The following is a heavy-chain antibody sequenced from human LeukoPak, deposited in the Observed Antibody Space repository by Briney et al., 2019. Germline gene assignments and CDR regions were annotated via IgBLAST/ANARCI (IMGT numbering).Heavy chain of an antibody. CDR1: GDSISSGDYY. J-gene: IGHJ4*02. CDR3: ARVDSSNWYEYRGYFDY. Sequence: PSETLSLTCAVSGDSISSGDYYWSWIRQPAGKGLEWIGRLSSSGRTNYNPSLKSRVTISVDTSKNQFSLKLSSVTAAETAVYYCARVDSSNWYEYRGYFDYWGQGTLVTVSS. V-gene: IGHV4-61*02. D-gene: IGHD6-13*01. CDR2: LSSSGRT.